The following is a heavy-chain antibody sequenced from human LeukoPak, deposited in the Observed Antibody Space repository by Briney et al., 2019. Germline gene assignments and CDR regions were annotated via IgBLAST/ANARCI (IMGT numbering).Heavy chain of an antibody. CDR1: GGSISSYY. J-gene: IGHJ6*03. D-gene: IGHD5-18*01. Sequence: SETLSLTCTVSGGSISSYYWSWIRQPPGKGLEWIGYIYYSGSTNYNPSLKSRVTISVDTSKNQFSLKLSSVTAADTAVYYCARVRDTAMVTSYYMDVWGKGTTVTVSS. V-gene: IGHV4-59*12. CDR2: IYYSGST. CDR3: ARVRDTAMVTSYYMDV.